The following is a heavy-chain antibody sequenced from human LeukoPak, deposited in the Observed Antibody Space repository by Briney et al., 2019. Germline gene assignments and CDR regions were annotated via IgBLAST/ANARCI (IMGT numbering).Heavy chain of an antibody. CDR1: GYTFTGYY. D-gene: IGHD6-19*01. CDR3: ARARDKSKWLVQDY. CDR2: INPNSGGT. Sequence: ASVKVSCKVSGYTFTGYYMHWVRQAPGQGLEWMGWINPNSGGTNYAQKFQGRFTMTRDTSISTAYMELSRLRSDDTAVYYCARARDKSKWLVQDYWGQGTLVTVSS. J-gene: IGHJ4*02. V-gene: IGHV1-2*02.